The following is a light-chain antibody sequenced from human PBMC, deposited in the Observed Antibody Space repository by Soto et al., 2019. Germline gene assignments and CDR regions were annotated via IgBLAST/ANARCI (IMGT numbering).Light chain of an antibody. CDR1: QSISSW. V-gene: IGKV1-5*03. J-gene: IGKJ5*01. CDR3: QQYNSPPT. Sequence: DIQMTQSPSTLSASVGDRVTITCRASQSISSWLAWYQQKPGKAPKLLIYKASSLESGVPSRFSGSGSGTEFTLTISRLQPDDSATYYCQQYNSPPTFGQGTRLEIK. CDR2: KAS.